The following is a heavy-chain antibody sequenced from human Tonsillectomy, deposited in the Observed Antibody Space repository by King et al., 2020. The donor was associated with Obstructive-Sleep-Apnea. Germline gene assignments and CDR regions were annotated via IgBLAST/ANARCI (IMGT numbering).Heavy chain of an antibody. D-gene: IGHD1-26*01. Sequence: VQLVESGGGLVQPGGSLRLSCAASGFTFSSYEMNWVRQAPGKGLEWVSYISSSGSTIYYADSVKGRFTISRDNAKNSLYLQMNSLRAEDTAVYYCARRDSGSSHFDYWGQGTLVTVSS. CDR3: ARRDSGSSHFDY. V-gene: IGHV3-48*03. J-gene: IGHJ4*02. CDR2: ISSSGSTI. CDR1: GFTFSSYE.